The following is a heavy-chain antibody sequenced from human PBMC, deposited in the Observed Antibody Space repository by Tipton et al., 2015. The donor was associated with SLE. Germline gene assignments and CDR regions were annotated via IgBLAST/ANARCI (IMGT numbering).Heavy chain of an antibody. D-gene: IGHD4-17*01. CDR1: SGSISNYY. J-gene: IGHJ4*02. Sequence: TLSLTCTIYSGSISNYYWSWIRQPPGKGLEWIGYVSYSGSTYYTPSLKSRVTTSVDTSKNLFSLKLSSVTAADTAVYYCARLDGDFDYWGQGTLVTVSS. CDR2: VSYSGST. CDR3: ARLDGDFDY. V-gene: IGHV4-59*08.